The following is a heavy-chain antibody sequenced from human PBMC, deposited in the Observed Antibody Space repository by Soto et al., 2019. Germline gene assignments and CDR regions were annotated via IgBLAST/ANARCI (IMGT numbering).Heavy chain of an antibody. D-gene: IGHD2-15*01. CDR2: ISGSGGST. V-gene: IGHV3-23*01. Sequence: GGSLRLSCAASGFTFSSYAMSWVRQAPGKGLEWVSAISGSGGSTYYADSVKGRFTISGDNSKNTLYLQMNSLRAEDTAVYYCAKDRAVVVVAHPHPFDYWGQGTLVTVSS. CDR3: AKDRAVVVVAHPHPFDY. CDR1: GFTFSSYA. J-gene: IGHJ4*02.